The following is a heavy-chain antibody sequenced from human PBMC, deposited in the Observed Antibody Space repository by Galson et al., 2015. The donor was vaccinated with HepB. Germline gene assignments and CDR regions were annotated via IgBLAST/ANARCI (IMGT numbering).Heavy chain of an antibody. CDR2: ISYDGSNK. Sequence: SLRLSCAASEFTFRTYGMHWVRQAPGKGLEWVALISYDGSNKYYTESVKGRFTISRNNYKNTLYLQMNSLRAEDTAVYYCAKDLNDYDTISDYYFDYWGQGTLVTVSS. V-gene: IGHV3-30*18. CDR3: AKDLNDYDTISDYYFDY. J-gene: IGHJ4*02. CDR1: EFTFRTYG. D-gene: IGHD3-22*01.